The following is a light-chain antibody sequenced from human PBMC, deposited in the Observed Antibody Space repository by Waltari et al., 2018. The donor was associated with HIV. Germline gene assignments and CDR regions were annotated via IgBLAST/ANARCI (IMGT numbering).Light chain of an antibody. J-gene: IGLJ2*01. CDR1: SSDVGGYNY. CDR2: EVS. V-gene: IGLV2-8*01. CDR3: SSYAGSNNFGV. Sequence: QSALTQPPSASGSPGQSVTISCTGTSSDVGGYNYVSWYQQHPGKAPKLMIYEVSKQPSGVPDRFSGSKSGNTVSLTVSGLQAEDEADYYCSSYAGSNNFGVFGGGTKLTVL.